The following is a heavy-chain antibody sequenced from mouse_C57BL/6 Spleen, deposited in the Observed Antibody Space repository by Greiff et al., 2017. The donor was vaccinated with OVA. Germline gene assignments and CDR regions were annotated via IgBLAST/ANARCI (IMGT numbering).Heavy chain of an antibody. CDR3: ARGEGNFPFDY. Sequence: EVNLVESGGGLVQPGGSLKLSCAASGFTFSDYYMYWVRQTPEKRLEWVAYISNGGGSTYYPDTVKGRFTISRDNAKNTLYLQMSRLKSEDTAMYYCARGEGNFPFDYWGQGTTLTVSS. V-gene: IGHV5-12*01. CDR1: GFTFSDYY. D-gene: IGHD2-1*01. J-gene: IGHJ2*01. CDR2: ISNGGGST.